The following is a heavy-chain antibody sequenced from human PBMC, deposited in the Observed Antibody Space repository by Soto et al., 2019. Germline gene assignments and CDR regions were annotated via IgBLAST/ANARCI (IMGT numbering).Heavy chain of an antibody. CDR3: ARDSWRVEYVAAAGPYYYYGMDV. J-gene: IGHJ6*02. D-gene: IGHD6-13*01. Sequence: PSQTLSLTCAISGDSVSSNSAAWNWIRQSPSRGLEWQGRTYYRSKRYNDYTVSVKSRITINPDTSKNQISLQLNSVTPEDTVVYYCARDSWRVEYVAAAGPYYYYGMDVWGQGTTFTVSS. CDR1: GDSVSSNSAA. CDR2: TYYRSKRYN. V-gene: IGHV6-1*01.